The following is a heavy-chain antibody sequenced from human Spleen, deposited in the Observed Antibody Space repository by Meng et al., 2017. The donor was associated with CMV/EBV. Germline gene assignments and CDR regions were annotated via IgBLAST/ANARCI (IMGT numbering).Heavy chain of an antibody. Sequence: SVKVSCKASGGGFSSFGVTWVRQAPGQGREWLGGIIPVFGTPDYGQKFQARVTITTDESTSTAYMELSRLRSDDTALYYCASPQWHLPLGFDYWGQGTLVTVSS. D-gene: IGHD6-19*01. CDR2: IIPVFGTP. CDR3: ASPQWHLPLGFDY. V-gene: IGHV1-69*05. CDR1: GGGFSSFG. J-gene: IGHJ4*02.